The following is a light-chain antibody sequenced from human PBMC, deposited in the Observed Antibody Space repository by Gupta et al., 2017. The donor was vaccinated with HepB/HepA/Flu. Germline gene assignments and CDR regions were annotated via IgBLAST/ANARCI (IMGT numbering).Light chain of an antibody. Sequence: DIVMTQSPDSLPVSLGERATINCKSSQSVLYSSNNKNYLAWYQQKPGQPPKLLIYWASTRESGVPYRFSCSGSGTDFTLTISSLQAEDVAVYYCQQYYSTPKTFGQGTKVEIK. J-gene: IGKJ1*01. CDR1: QSVLYSSNNKNY. CDR2: WAS. V-gene: IGKV4-1*01. CDR3: QQYYSTPKT.